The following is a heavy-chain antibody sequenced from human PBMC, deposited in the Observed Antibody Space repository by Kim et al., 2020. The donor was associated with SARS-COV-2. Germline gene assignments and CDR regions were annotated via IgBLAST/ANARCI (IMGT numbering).Heavy chain of an antibody. Sequence: SETLSLTCTVSGGSISSYYWSWIRQPPGKGLEWIGYIYYSGSTNYNPSPKSRVTISVYTSKNQFSLKLSSVTAADTAVDYCAREGGGGAVAGTNWFDPWGQGTLVTVSS. CDR2: IYYSGST. J-gene: IGHJ5*02. CDR3: AREGGGGAVAGTNWFDP. D-gene: IGHD6-19*01. CDR1: GGSISSYY. V-gene: IGHV4-59*01.